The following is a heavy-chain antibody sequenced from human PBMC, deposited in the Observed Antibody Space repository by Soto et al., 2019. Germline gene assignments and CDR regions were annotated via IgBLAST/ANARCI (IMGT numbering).Heavy chain of an antibody. V-gene: IGHV1-8*01. Sequence: QVQLVQSGAEVKKPGASVKVSCKASGYTFTSYDINWVRQATGQGREWMGWRNPNSGNPGYAQKLQGRVTMTRNTSITTSCMELSSLRSEDTAVYYCARAPSLPGIAVALLVVWGQGTLVTVSS. CDR3: ARAPSLPGIAVALLVV. D-gene: IGHD6-19*01. CDR1: GYTFTSYD. J-gene: IGHJ4*02. CDR2: RNPNSGNP.